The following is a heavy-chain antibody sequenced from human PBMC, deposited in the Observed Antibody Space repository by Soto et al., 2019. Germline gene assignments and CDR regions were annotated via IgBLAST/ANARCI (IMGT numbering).Heavy chain of an antibody. Sequence: GGSLRLSCAASGFTFSRYMMNWVRQAPGKGLEWVASISRSSSTIYYADSVKGRFTISRDNAKNSVSLQMNSLRGDDTAVYYCARTGIAASGTIYGMDVWGQGTTVTVS. CDR2: ISRSSSTI. CDR1: GFTFSRYM. V-gene: IGHV3-48*01. D-gene: IGHD6-13*01. J-gene: IGHJ6*02. CDR3: ARTGIAASGTIYGMDV.